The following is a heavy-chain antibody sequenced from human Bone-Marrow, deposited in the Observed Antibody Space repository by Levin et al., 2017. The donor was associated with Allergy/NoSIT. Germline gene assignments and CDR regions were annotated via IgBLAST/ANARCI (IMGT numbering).Heavy chain of an antibody. D-gene: IGHD2/OR15-2a*01. CDR3: ARADFRIGTSIDY. Sequence: GESLKISCKASGYTFTSYGISWVRQAPGQGLEWMGWISAYDGSTNYALKLQGRVTMTTDTSTSTAYMELRSLRSDDTAMYYCARADFRIGTSIDYWGQGTLVTVSS. V-gene: IGHV1-18*01. J-gene: IGHJ4*02. CDR1: GYTFTSYG. CDR2: ISAYDGST.